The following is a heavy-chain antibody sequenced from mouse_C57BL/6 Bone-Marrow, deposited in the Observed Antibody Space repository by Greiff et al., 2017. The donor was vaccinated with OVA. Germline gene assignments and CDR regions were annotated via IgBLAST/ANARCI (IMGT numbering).Heavy chain of an antibody. CDR3: ARPLGPYYFDY. CDR2: IRNKANVYTT. J-gene: IGHJ2*01. D-gene: IGHD4-1*01. CDR1: GFTFTDYY. V-gene: IGHV7-3*01. Sequence: EVNVVESGGGLVQPGGSLSLSCAASGFTFTDYYMSWVRQPPGKALEWLGFIRNKANVYTTEYSASVKGRFTISRDNSQIILYLQMNALRAEDSATYYCARPLGPYYFDYWGQGTTLTVSS.